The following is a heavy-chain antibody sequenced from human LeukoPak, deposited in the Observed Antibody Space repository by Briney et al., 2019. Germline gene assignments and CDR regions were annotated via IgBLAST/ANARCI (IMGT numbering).Heavy chain of an antibody. CDR1: GGSISSSSYY. CDR2: IYYSGST. D-gene: IGHD3-22*01. Sequence: SETLSLTCTVSGGSISSSSYYWGWIRQPPGKGLEWIGSIYYSGSTYYNPSLKSRVTISVDTSKNQFSLKLSSVTAADTAVYYCARDNPATYYYDSSGYGAFDIWGQGTMVTVPS. CDR3: ARDNPATYYYDSSGYGAFDI. J-gene: IGHJ3*02. V-gene: IGHV4-39*07.